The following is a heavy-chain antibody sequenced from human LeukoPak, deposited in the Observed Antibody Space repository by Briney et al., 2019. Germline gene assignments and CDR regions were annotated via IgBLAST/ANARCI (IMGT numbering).Heavy chain of an antibody. J-gene: IGHJ3*02. CDR3: AKDLSMYYYDSSGSAADAFDI. Sequence: TGGSLRLSCAASGFIFSTYGMNWVRQAPGKGLEWVSMISTSSGYIYNADSVKGRFTISRDNSKNTLYLQMNSLRAEDTAVYYCAKDLSMYYYDSSGSAADAFDIWGQGTMVTVSS. V-gene: IGHV3-23*01. D-gene: IGHD3-22*01. CDR2: ISTSSGYI. CDR1: GFIFSTYG.